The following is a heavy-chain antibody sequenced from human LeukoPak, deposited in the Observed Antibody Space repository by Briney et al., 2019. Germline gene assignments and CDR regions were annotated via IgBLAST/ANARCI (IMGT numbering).Heavy chain of an antibody. V-gene: IGHV4-31*03. J-gene: IGHJ4*02. D-gene: IGHD4-17*01. CDR1: GGSISNDNYY. CDR3: ARNYGDYIFDF. CDR2: IYFSGST. Sequence: PSETLSLTCTVSGGSISNDNYYWSWIRQHPGKGLEWIGYIYFSGSTYYNPSLKSRVTISVDTSKNQFSLKLSSVTAADTAVYYCARNYGDYIFDFWGQGTLVTVSP.